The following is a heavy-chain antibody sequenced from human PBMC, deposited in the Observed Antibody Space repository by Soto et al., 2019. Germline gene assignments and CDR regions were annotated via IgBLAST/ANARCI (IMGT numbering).Heavy chain of an antibody. Sequence: QVQLQQWGAGLLKPSETLSLTCAVYGGSFSGYYWSWIRQPPGKGLEWIGEINHSGSTNYNPSLKSRFTISVDTSKNQFSLKPSSVTAADTAVYYCARGIRYSSGWYSRGAFDYWGQGTLVTVSS. CDR3: ARGIRYSSGWYSRGAFDY. V-gene: IGHV4-34*01. J-gene: IGHJ4*02. D-gene: IGHD6-19*01. CDR2: INHSGST. CDR1: GGSFSGYY.